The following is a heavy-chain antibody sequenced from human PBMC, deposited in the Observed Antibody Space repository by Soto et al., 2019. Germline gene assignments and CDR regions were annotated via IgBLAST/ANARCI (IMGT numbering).Heavy chain of an antibody. J-gene: IGHJ5*02. V-gene: IGHV4-59*08. Sequence: SETLSLTCTVSGGSISSYCWSWIRQPPGKGLEWIGYIYYSGSTNYNPSLKSRVTISVDTSKNQFSLKLSSVTAADTAVYYCARRASRYNCFDPWGQGTLVTVSS. CDR2: IYYSGST. CDR1: GGSISSYC. CDR3: ARRASRYNCFDP.